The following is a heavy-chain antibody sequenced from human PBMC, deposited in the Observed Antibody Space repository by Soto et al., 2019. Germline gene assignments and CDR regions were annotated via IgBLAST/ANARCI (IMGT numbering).Heavy chain of an antibody. CDR2: ISGSGGST. Sequence: EVQLLESGGGLVQPGGSLRLSCAASGFTFSSYAMSWVRQAPGKGLEWVSAISGSGGSTYYADSVKSRFTISRDKSKNTPYLQINSHRAEDTAVYYCAKATNYYCDSSGYYPPPYFDYWGQGTLVTVSS. J-gene: IGHJ4*02. CDR1: GFTFSSYA. D-gene: IGHD3-22*01. V-gene: IGHV3-23*01. CDR3: AKATNYYCDSSGYYPPPYFDY.